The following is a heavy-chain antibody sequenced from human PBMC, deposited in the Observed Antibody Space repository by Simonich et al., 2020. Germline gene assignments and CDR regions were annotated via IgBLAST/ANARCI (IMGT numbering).Heavy chain of an antibody. CDR1: GFTFSSYA. Sequence: QVQLVESGGGVVQPGRSLRLSCAASGFTFSSYAMTGVGQAPGKGLEWVAVISNDGSNKYYADSVKGRFTISRDNSKNTLYLQMNSLRAEDTAVYYCARANFDYWGQGTLVTVSS. CDR2: ISNDGSNK. CDR3: ARANFDY. V-gene: IGHV3-30*07. J-gene: IGHJ4*02.